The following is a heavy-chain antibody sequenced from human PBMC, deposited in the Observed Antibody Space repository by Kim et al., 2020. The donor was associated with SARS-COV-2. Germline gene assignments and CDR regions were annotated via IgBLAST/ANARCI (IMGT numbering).Heavy chain of an antibody. V-gene: IGHV3-23*01. J-gene: IGHJ4*02. Sequence: GGSLRLSCAASGFTLSSNAMAWVRQAPGKGLQWVSAINGGNDGTFYTDSVQGRFTISRDTSTNTLYLQMNSLRAEDTALYYCAKDIFGWSFDYWGRGALV. CDR2: INGGNDGT. CDR3: AKDIFGWSFDY. D-gene: IGHD3-3*02. CDR1: GFTLSSNA.